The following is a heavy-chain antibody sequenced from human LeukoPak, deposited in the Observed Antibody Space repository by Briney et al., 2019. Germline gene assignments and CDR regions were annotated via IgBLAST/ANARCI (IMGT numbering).Heavy chain of an antibody. V-gene: IGHV1-69*13. CDR3: ARDYCSRTSCPRPYFDY. D-gene: IGHD2-2*01. CDR1: GGTFSSYA. J-gene: IGHJ4*02. Sequence: ASVKVSCKASGGTFSSYAISWVRQAPGQGLEWMGGIIPIFGTANYAQKFQGRVTITADESTSTAYMELSSLRSEDTAVYYCARDYCSRTSCPRPYFDYWGQGTLVTVSS. CDR2: IIPIFGTA.